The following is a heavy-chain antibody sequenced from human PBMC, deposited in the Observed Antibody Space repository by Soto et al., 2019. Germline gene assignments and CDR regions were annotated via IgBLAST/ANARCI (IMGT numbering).Heavy chain of an antibody. Sequence: GGSLRLSCAASGFTFSSYAMHWVRQAPGKGLEWVAVISYDGSNKYYADSVKGRFTISRDNSKNTLYLQMNSLRAEDTAVYYCARDLYDILTGYSLSYWGQGTLVTVSS. J-gene: IGHJ4*02. D-gene: IGHD3-9*01. V-gene: IGHV3-30-3*01. CDR3: ARDLYDILTGYSLSY. CDR2: ISYDGSNK. CDR1: GFTFSSYA.